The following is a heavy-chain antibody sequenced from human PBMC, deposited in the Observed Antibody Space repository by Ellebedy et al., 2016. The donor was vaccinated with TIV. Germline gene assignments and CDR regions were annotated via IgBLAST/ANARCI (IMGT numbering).Heavy chain of an antibody. J-gene: IGHJ4*02. CDR1: GYRFTSYW. CDR2: IYPGDSDT. Sequence: KVSCKGSGYRFTSYWIGWVRQMPGKGLEWMGIIYPGDSDTRYSPSFQGQVTISADKSISPAYLQWSSLKASDTAMYYCARSDSSGYEFDYWGQGTLVTVSS. V-gene: IGHV5-51*01. CDR3: ARSDSSGYEFDY. D-gene: IGHD3-22*01.